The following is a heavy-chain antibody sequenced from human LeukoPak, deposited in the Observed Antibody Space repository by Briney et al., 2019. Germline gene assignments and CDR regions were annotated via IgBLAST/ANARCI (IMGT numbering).Heavy chain of an antibody. CDR1: GGSISPHF. J-gene: IGHJ4*02. CDR2: ISYYGNT. Sequence: SETLSLTCTVSGGSISPHFWSWIRQPPGKGLECIGYISYYGNTDYNPSLKSRVTMSLDTSKNQLSLRLSSVTAADTAVYYCARSRVSGAITPLYYWGQGTLVTVSS. D-gene: IGHD3-16*01. CDR3: ARSRVSGAITPLYY. V-gene: IGHV4-59*11.